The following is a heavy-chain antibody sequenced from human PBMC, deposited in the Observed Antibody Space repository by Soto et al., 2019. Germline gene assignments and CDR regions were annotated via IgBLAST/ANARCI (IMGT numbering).Heavy chain of an antibody. J-gene: IGHJ4*02. Sequence: QVQIQQWGAGLLKPSETLSLTFAVSGGSFSGYFWTWIRQPPGQGLEWIAEVRHDGITSYKWSLKRRVSISVDTSASQISLKLISATAADTALYYCARGHYSDWPIAAYWGQGILVTVSS. CDR3: ARGHYSDWPIAAY. CDR1: GGSFSGYF. V-gene: IGHV4-34*01. CDR2: VRHDGIT. D-gene: IGHD4-17*01.